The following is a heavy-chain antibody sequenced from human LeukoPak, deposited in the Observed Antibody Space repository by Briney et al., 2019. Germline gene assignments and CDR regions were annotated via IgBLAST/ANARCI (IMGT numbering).Heavy chain of an antibody. Sequence: GGSLRLSCAAAGFTFSSYAMSWVRQAPGKGLEWVSAISGSGGSTYYADSVKGRLTISRDNSKNTLYLQMNSLRAEDTAVYYCAKDPGYCSGGSCYSGNWFDPWGQGTLVTVSS. CDR2: ISGSGGST. D-gene: IGHD2-15*01. CDR3: AKDPGYCSGGSCYSGNWFDP. V-gene: IGHV3-23*01. CDR1: GFTFSSYA. J-gene: IGHJ5*02.